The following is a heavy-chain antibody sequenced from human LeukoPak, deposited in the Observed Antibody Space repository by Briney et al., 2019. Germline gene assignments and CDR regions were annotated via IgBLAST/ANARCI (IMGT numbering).Heavy chain of an antibody. CDR3: AKRGAYDNRYFDY. J-gene: IGHJ4*02. Sequence: GGSLRLSCAASGFTFSSYAMSWVRQAPGKGLEWVSSITTSGDNTYYAASVKGRFTISRDNSKNTLCLQMNSLRAEDTAVYYCAKRGAYDNRYFDYWGQGTLVTVSS. CDR2: ITTSGDNT. CDR1: GFTFSSYA. V-gene: IGHV3-23*01. D-gene: IGHD3-22*01.